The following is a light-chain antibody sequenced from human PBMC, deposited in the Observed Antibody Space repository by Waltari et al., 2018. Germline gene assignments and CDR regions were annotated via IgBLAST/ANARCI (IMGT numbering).Light chain of an antibody. Sequence: QSVLTQPPSVSGAPGPRVTISCTWSSPNTGAGYDVHCYQQPPGTAPKLPMYGNSIRPSGVPDRFSSSKSATSASLAITGLQAEDEADYYCQSYDSSLSGSRVFGGGTKLTVL. CDR3: QSYDSSLSGSRV. CDR2: GNS. CDR1: SPNTGAGYD. V-gene: IGLV1-40*01. J-gene: IGLJ2*01.